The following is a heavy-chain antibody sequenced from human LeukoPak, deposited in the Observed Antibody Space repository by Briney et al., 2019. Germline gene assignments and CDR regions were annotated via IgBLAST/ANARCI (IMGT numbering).Heavy chain of an antibody. CDR1: GGSISSYY. CDR3: ARVSEITGTTLASFDY. CDR2: IYYSGST. D-gene: IGHD1-7*01. Sequence: SETLSLTCTVSGGSISSYYWSWIRQPPGKGLEWIGYIYYSGSTNYNPSLKSRVTISVDTSKNQFSLKLSSVTAADTAVYYCARVSEITGTTLASFDYWGQGTLVTVSS. J-gene: IGHJ4*02. V-gene: IGHV4-59*12.